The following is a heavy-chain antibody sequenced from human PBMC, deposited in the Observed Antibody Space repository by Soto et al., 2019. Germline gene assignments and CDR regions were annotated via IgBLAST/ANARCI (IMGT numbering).Heavy chain of an antibody. V-gene: IGHV1-69*13. D-gene: IGHD3-9*01. CDR1: GGTFSSYA. CDR3: AKDDIPPNYYYGMDV. J-gene: IGHJ6*02. Sequence: SVKVSCKASGGTFSSYAISWVRQAPGQGLEWMGGIIPIFGTANYAQKFQGRVTITADESTSTAYMELSSLRSEDTAVYYCAKDDIPPNYYYGMDVWGQGTTVTVSS. CDR2: IIPIFGTA.